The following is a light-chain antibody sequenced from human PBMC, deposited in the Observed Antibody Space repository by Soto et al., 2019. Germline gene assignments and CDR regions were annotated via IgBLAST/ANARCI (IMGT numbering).Light chain of an antibody. Sequence: IVLTQAPATLSLSPGERATLSCWASQSVSNYLAWYQQRPGQAPRLLIYDASNRATGIPARFSGSGSGTEFTLTINSLEPEDFAVYFCQHRYYWPPAFGQGIRLEIK. V-gene: IGKV3-11*01. J-gene: IGKJ5*01. CDR2: DAS. CDR3: QHRYYWPPA. CDR1: QSVSNY.